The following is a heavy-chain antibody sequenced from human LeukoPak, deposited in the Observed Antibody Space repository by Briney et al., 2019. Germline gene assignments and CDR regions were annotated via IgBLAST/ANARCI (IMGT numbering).Heavy chain of an antibody. Sequence: SETLSLTCTVSGGSISSYYWSWIRQPPGKGLEWIGYIYYSGSTNYNPSLKSRVTISVDTSKNQFSLKLSSVTAADTAVYYCARDTRNIVVVPAAMHYYYYYMDVWGKGTTVTISS. V-gene: IGHV4-59*12. J-gene: IGHJ6*03. CDR2: IYYSGST. CDR3: ARDTRNIVVVPAAMHYYYYYMDV. D-gene: IGHD2-2*01. CDR1: GGSISSYY.